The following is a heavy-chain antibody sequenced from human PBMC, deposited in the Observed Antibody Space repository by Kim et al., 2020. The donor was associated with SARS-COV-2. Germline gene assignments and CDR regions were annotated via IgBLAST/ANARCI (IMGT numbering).Heavy chain of an antibody. V-gene: IGHV3-21*01. Sequence: GGSLRLSCAASGFTFSSYSMNWVRQAPGKGLEWVSSISSSSSYIYYADSVKGRFTISRDNAKNSLYLQMNSLRAEDTAVYYCARDLGSDNRGGYYYYGMDVWGQGTTVTVSS. CDR3: ARDLGSDNRGGYYYYGMDV. J-gene: IGHJ6*02. CDR1: GFTFSSYS. D-gene: IGHD3-10*01. CDR2: ISSSSSYI.